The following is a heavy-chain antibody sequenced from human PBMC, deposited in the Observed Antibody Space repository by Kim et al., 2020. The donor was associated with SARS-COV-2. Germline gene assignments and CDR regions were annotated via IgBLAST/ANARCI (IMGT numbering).Heavy chain of an antibody. V-gene: IGHV3-11*06. J-gene: IGHJ4*02. CDR2: T. D-gene: IGHD4-4*01. Sequence: TYSEDSGRGRFTISRDNDKNSLYLQRNSLRAEDTAVYYCARGPNYSPFDYWGQGTLVTVSS. CDR3: ARGPNYSPFDY.